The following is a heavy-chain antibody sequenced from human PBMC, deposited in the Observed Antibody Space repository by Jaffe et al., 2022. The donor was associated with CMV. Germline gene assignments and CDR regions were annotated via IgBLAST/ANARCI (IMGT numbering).Heavy chain of an antibody. V-gene: IGHV4-31*03. D-gene: IGHD3-22*01. J-gene: IGHJ4*02. CDR2: IYYSGST. Sequence: QVQLQESGPGLVKPSQTLSLTCTVSGGSISSGGYYWSWIRQHPGKGLEWIGYIYYSGSTYYNPSLKSRVTISVDTSKNQFSLKLSSVTAADTAVYYCARSRSDPNGGYSPLGYWGQGTLVTVSS. CDR3: ARSRSDPNGGYSPLGY. CDR1: GGSISSGGYY.